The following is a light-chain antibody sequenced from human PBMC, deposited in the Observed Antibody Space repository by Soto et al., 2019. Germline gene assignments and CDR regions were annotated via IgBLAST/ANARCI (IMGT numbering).Light chain of an antibody. Sequence: QSVLTQPPSASGTPGQRVTISCSGSSSNIGSNSVHWYQQLPGTAPKLLIYSNSQRPSGVPERISGSKCATSASLAISGLRYEDEADYYCAACEDSLSGVVFGGGTKLTVL. J-gene: IGLJ2*01. CDR3: AACEDSLSGVV. CDR2: SNS. CDR1: SSNIGSNS. V-gene: IGLV1-47*01.